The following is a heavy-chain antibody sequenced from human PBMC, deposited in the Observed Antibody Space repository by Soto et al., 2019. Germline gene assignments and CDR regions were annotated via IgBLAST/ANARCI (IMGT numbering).Heavy chain of an antibody. D-gene: IGHD3-3*01. CDR1: GGSISSGDYY. CDR3: ARRLNDLRFLEWSPDDAFDL. V-gene: IGHV4-30-4*01. CDR2: IYYSGST. Sequence: SETLSLTCTVSGGSISSGDYYWSWIRQPPGKGLEWIGYIYYSGSTYYNPSLKSRVTISVDTSKNQFSLKLSSVTAADTAVYYCARRLNDLRFLEWSPDDAFDLWGQGTMVTVSS. J-gene: IGHJ3*01.